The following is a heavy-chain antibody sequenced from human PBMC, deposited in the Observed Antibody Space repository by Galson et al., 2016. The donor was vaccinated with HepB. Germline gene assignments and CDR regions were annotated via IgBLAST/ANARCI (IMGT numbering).Heavy chain of an antibody. CDR3: ARGVWVSLDFWDYYYYMDV. D-gene: IGHD3-3*01. Sequence: CAISGDSVSSNSAAWNWIRQSPSRGLEWLGRTYYRSKWYIDYAVSVKSRITINPDTSKNQFSLQLNSVTPEDTAVYYCARGVWVSLDFWDYYYYMDVWGKGTTVTVSS. CDR2: TYYRSKWYI. CDR1: GDSVSSNSAA. V-gene: IGHV6-1*01. J-gene: IGHJ6*03.